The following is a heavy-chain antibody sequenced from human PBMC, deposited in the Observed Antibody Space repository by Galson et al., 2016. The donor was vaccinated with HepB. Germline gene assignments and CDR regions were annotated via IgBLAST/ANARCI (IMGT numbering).Heavy chain of an antibody. J-gene: IGHJ5*02. Sequence: SETLSLTCTVSGGSMSGYPWTWIRQTRGKGLEWIGHIYDSGTTNYNPSLKSRVTMSVDTSRGQFSLKLSSVTSADTAVYYCARSRSGSSYGWFDPWGQGSLVIVSP. CDR2: IYDSGTT. D-gene: IGHD6-6*01. CDR3: ARSRSGSSYGWFDP. V-gene: IGHV4-59*01. CDR1: GGSMSGYP.